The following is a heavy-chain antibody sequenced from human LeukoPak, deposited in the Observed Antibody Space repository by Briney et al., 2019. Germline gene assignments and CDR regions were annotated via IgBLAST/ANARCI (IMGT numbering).Heavy chain of an antibody. V-gene: IGHV4-59*01. Sequence: PSETLSLTCTVSGGSISSYYWSWIRQPPGKGLEWIGYIYYSGSTNYNPSLKSRVTISVDTSKNQFSLKLSSETAADTAVYYCARDKSGWYVWGQGTLVTVSS. CDR2: IYYSGST. CDR3: ARDKSGWYV. D-gene: IGHD6-19*01. J-gene: IGHJ4*02. CDR1: GGSISSYY.